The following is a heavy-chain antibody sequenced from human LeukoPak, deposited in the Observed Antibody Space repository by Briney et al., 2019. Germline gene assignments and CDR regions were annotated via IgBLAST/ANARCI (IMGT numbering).Heavy chain of an antibody. Sequence: GGSLRLSCAASGFTFDDYAMHWVRQAPGKGLEWVSGISWNSGSIGYADSVKGRFTISRDNAKNSLYLQMNSLRAEDTALYYCAKVGARAGAYYFDYWGQGTLVTVSS. D-gene: IGHD1-26*01. CDR1: GFTFDDYA. CDR2: ISWNSGSI. CDR3: AKVGARAGAYYFDY. J-gene: IGHJ4*02. V-gene: IGHV3-9*01.